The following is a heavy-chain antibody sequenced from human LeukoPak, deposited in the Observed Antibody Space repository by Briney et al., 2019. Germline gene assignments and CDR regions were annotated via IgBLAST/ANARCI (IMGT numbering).Heavy chain of an antibody. V-gene: IGHV4-39*01. CDR2: IYYSGST. CDR3: ARHVRSPGALYYMDV. J-gene: IGHJ6*03. D-gene: IGHD3-10*02. CDR1: GGSISSSSYY. Sequence: KPSETLSLTCTVSGGSISSSSYYWGWIRQPPGKGLEWIGSIYYSGSTYYNPSLKSRVTISVDTSKNQFSLKLSSVTVADTAVYYCARHVRSPGALYYMDVWGKGTTVTVSS.